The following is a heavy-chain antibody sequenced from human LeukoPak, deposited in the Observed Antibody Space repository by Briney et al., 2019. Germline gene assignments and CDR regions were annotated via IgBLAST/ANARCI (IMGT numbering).Heavy chain of an antibody. V-gene: IGHV3-23*01. D-gene: IGHD2-2*01. CDR1: GFTFDDYA. CDR2: ISGSGGDT. Sequence: PGRSLRLSCAASGFTFDDYAMNWVRQAPGKGLEWVSAISGSGGDTYYADSVKGRFTISRDNSKNTLYLQMNSLRAEDTALYYCAKAGAVCSSSSCYANYWGQGTLVTVSS. J-gene: IGHJ4*02. CDR3: AKAGAVCSSSSCYANY.